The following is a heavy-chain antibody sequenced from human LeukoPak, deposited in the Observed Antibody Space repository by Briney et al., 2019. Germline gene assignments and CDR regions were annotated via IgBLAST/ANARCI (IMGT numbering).Heavy chain of an antibody. CDR1: GFTFSSFA. D-gene: IGHD3-16*01. J-gene: IGHJ5*02. CDR2: IRGSGTT. V-gene: IGHV3-49*04. Sequence: GGSLRLSCAASGFTFSSFAMHWVRQAPGKGLESVGFIRGSGTTQYAASVRGRFTISRDDSKSIAYLQMNSLKTEDTAVYYCSRDKFYVWFDPWGQGTLVTVSS. CDR3: SRDKFYVWFDP.